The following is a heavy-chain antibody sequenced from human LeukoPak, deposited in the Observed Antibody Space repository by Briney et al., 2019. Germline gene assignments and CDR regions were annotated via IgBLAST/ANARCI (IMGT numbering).Heavy chain of an antibody. J-gene: IGHJ4*02. D-gene: IGHD5-18*01. CDR1: GGTFSSYA. V-gene: IGHV1-69*05. CDR3: ARGEDTAMVTDY. Sequence: GASVKVSCKASGGTFSSYAISWVRQAPGQGLEWMGGISPMFGTANYAQKFHGRSTITTDESTRPAYMELSSLRSEDTAVYYCARGEDTAMVTDYWGQGTLVTVSS. CDR2: ISPMFGTA.